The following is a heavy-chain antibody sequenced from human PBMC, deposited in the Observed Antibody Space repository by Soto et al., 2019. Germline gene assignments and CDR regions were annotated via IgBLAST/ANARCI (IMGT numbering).Heavy chain of an antibody. V-gene: IGHV1-46*01. CDR2: INPSGGST. J-gene: IGHJ3*02. D-gene: IGHD1-26*01. Sequence: ASVKVSCKASGYTFTSYYMHWVRQAPGQGLEWMGIINPSGGSTSYAQKFQGRVTMTRDTSTSTVYMGLSSLGSEDTAVYYCARAAGTKGELLFTLDAFDIWGQGTMVTVSS. CDR1: GYTFTSYY. CDR3: ARAAGTKGELLFTLDAFDI.